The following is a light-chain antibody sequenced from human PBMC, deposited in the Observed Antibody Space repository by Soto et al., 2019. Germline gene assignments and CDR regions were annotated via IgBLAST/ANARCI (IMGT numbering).Light chain of an antibody. CDR3: SSYAGSDNYV. CDR1: SSDVGGYNS. V-gene: IGLV2-8*01. J-gene: IGLJ1*01. Sequence: QSALTQPPSASGSPGQSVTISCTGTSSDVGGYNSVSWYQHLPGKAPKLMIYEVSKRHSGVPDRFSGSKSANTASLTVSRLQAEDEADYYCSSYAGSDNYVFGTGTKVTVL. CDR2: EVS.